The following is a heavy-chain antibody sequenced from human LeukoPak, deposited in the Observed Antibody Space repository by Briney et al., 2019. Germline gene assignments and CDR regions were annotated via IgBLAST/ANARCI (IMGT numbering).Heavy chain of an antibody. V-gene: IGHV4-30-4*01. CDR1: GGSISSGDYY. D-gene: IGHD1-26*01. CDR3: ARGIIPGGNGFQH. CDR2: IYYSGST. J-gene: IGHJ1*01. Sequence: SQTLSLTCTVSGGSISSGDYYWSWIRQPPGKGLEWIGYIYYSGSTYYNPSLKSRVTISVDTSKNQFSLMLSSVTAADTAVYYCARGIIPGGNGFQHWGQGTLVTVSS.